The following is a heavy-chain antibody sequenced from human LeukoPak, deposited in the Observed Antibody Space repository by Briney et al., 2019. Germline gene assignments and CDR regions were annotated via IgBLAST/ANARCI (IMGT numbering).Heavy chain of an antibody. Sequence: GGSLRLSCAASGCTVSSNYMSWVRQAPGKGLEWVSVIYSGGSTYYADSVKGRFTISRDNAKNALYLQMNSLTAEDTALYHCARDRSYGSFDFWGQGTLVTVSS. CDR1: GCTVSSNY. V-gene: IGHV3-66*01. CDR3: ARDRSYGSFDF. J-gene: IGHJ4*02. CDR2: IYSGGST. D-gene: IGHD5-18*01.